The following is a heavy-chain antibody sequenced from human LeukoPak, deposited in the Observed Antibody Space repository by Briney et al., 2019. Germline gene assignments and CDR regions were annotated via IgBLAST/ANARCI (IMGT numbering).Heavy chain of an antibody. CDR1: GYTFTGYY. CDR3: ARVDSTSPHELDY. J-gene: IGHJ4*02. V-gene: IGHV1-2*02. Sequence: ASVKVSCKASGYTFTGYYMHWVRQAPGQGLEWMGWINPNSGGTNYAQKFQGRVTMTRDTSISTAYMELSRLRSDDTAVYYCARVDSTSPHELDYWGQGTLVTVSS. CDR2: INPNSGGT. D-gene: IGHD6-6*01.